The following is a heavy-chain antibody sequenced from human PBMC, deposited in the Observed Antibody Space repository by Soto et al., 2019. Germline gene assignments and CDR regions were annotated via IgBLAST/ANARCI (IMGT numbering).Heavy chain of an antibody. CDR1: GFTFSSYA. J-gene: IGHJ4*02. CDR2: ISGSGGST. CDR3: AKPRIVGATSDFDY. Sequence: EVHLLESGGGLVQPGGSLRLSCAASGFTFSSYAMSWVRQAPGKGLEWVSGISGSGGSTDYADSVKGRFTISRDNSKNTLYLQMTSLRADDTAVYYCAKPRIVGATSDFDYWGQGTLVTVSS. V-gene: IGHV3-23*01. D-gene: IGHD1-26*01.